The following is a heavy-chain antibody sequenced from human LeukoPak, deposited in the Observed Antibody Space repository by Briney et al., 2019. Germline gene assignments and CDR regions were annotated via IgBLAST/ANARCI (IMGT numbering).Heavy chain of an antibody. Sequence: SVKVSCKASGGTFSSYAISWVRQAPGQGLEWMGRIIPILGIANYAQKFQGRVTITADKSTSTAYMELSSLRSEDTAVYYCARDPNCGGDCYSFLTTKYYYYGMDVWGQGTTVTVSS. CDR1: GGTFSSYA. D-gene: IGHD2-21*02. J-gene: IGHJ6*02. CDR3: ARDPNCGGDCYSFLTTKYYYYGMDV. V-gene: IGHV1-69*04. CDR2: IIPILGIA.